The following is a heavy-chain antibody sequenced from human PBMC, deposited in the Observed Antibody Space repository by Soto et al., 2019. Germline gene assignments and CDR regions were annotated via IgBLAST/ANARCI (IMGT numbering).Heavy chain of an antibody. J-gene: IGHJ5*02. V-gene: IGHV1-18*01. Sequence: ASVKVSCKASGYTFTSYGISWVRQAPGQGPEWMGRISAYNGNTNYAQKLQGRVTMTTDTSTSTAYMELRSLRSDDTAVYYCARDGPSVYYGSGSPFDPWGQGTLVTVSS. CDR2: ISAYNGNT. CDR3: ARDGPSVYYGSGSPFDP. D-gene: IGHD3-10*01. CDR1: GYTFTSYG.